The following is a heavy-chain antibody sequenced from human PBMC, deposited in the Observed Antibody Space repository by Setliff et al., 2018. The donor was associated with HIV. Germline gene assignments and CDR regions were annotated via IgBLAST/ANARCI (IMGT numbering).Heavy chain of an antibody. CDR2: IYYSGGT. D-gene: IGHD1-26*01. Sequence: PSDTLSLTCTVSGGSISSSSYYWVWIRQPPGKGLEWIGSIYYSGGTYYNPSLKSRVTISADTSKNQISLKLNAVTAADTAVYYCARGIGPLPNWENFYYSMDVWGKGTTVTVSS. CDR1: GGSISSSSYY. V-gene: IGHV4-39*01. CDR3: ARGIGPLPNWENFYYSMDV. J-gene: IGHJ6*03.